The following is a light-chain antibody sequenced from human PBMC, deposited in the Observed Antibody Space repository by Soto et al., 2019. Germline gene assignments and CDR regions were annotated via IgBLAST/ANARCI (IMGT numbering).Light chain of an antibody. Sequence: AIRMTXSPSSFSASXXXRVTITCRASQGISTYLAWYQQKPGKAPKLLIYSASTLQSGVPSRFSGSGSGTDFTLTISCLQSEDFATYYCQQYYSYPLTFGGGTKVDIK. CDR2: SAS. J-gene: IGKJ4*01. V-gene: IGKV1-8*01. CDR3: QQYYSYPLT. CDR1: QGISTY.